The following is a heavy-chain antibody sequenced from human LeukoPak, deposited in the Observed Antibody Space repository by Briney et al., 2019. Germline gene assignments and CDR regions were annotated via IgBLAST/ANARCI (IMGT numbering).Heavy chain of an antibody. Sequence: ASVKVSCKTSGYTFTGYYLHWVRQAPGQGLEWMGWIVPTNGGTNYAQKFQGRVTLTRDTSTSTAFMELSSLRSDDTAIYYCARANKNYFDYWGQGTLVTVSS. CDR1: GYTFTGYY. CDR2: IVPTNGGT. CDR3: ARANKNYFDY. V-gene: IGHV1-2*02. J-gene: IGHJ4*02.